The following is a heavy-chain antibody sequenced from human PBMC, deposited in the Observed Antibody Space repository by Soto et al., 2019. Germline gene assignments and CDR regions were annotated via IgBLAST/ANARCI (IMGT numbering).Heavy chain of an antibody. CDR3: AKDIGIFGVARGTNYYYGMDV. CDR1: GFTFSNYG. Sequence: QVQLVESGGGVVQPGRSLSLSCAASGFTFSNYGMHWVRQAPGQGLEWVAVISYDGSNKYYADSVKGRFTISRDKSKNTLYLQMNSLRAEDTAVYYCAKDIGIFGVARGTNYYYGMDVWGQGTTVTVSS. D-gene: IGHD3-3*01. CDR2: ISYDGSNK. J-gene: IGHJ6*02. V-gene: IGHV3-30*18.